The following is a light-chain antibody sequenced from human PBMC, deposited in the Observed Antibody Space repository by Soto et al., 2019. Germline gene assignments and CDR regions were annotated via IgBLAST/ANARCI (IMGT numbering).Light chain of an antibody. J-gene: IGKJ1*01. Sequence: EIVLTQSPGTLSLSPGERDTLSCRASQSVRDSHLAWYQQKPGQAPSLLIYETSSRATGIPDRFRGSGSGTEFALTITRVEPEDVAMYFCQQYGSSPGTFGQGTKVEI. CDR1: QSVRDSH. CDR3: QQYGSSPGT. CDR2: ETS. V-gene: IGKV3-20*01.